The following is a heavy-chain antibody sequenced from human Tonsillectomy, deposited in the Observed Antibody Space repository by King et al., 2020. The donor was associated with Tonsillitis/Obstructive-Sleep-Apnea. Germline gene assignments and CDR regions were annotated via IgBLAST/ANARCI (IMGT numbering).Heavy chain of an antibody. CDR2: ISWNSGSI. CDR3: AKDVADYSSSSGQDY. J-gene: IGHJ4*02. V-gene: IGHV3-9*01. D-gene: IGHD6-6*01. CDR1: GFTFDHYA. Sequence: VQLVESGGDLVQSGRSLRLSCAASGFTFDHYAMHWVRQAPGKGLEWVSGISWNSGSIGYVDSVKGRFTISRDNAKNSLFLQMNSLRAEDTALYYCAKDVADYSSSSGQDYWGQGTLVTVSS.